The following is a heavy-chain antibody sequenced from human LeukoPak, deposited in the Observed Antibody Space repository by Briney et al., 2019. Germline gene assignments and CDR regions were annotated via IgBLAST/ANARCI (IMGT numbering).Heavy chain of an antibody. V-gene: IGHV3-21*01. CDR3: TTCYLQH. D-gene: IGHD4-17*01. Sequence: PGGSLRLSXAASGFTFTSYSMNWVRQAPGKGLEWVSSISGSSKHRYYADSVKGRFTISRDNAKSSLYLQMNSLRAEDTAVYSVTTCYLQHWGQSTLVTVSS. CDR1: GFTFTSYS. CDR2: ISGSSKHR. J-gene: IGHJ1*01.